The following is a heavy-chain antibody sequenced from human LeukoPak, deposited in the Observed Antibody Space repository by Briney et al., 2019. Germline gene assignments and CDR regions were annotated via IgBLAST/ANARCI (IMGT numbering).Heavy chain of an antibody. J-gene: IGHJ4*02. CDR2: ISWNSGTI. D-gene: IGHD5-18*01. V-gene: IGHV3-9*01. Sequence: GGSLRLSCAASGFTFSEYAMQWVRQAPGKGLEWASGISWNSGTIGYADSVRGRFTISRDNAKNSLYLQMSSLRVEDTAFYYCARGTDRGNSFGWDYWGRGALVTVPS. CDR3: ARGTDRGNSFGWDY. CDR1: GFTFSEYA.